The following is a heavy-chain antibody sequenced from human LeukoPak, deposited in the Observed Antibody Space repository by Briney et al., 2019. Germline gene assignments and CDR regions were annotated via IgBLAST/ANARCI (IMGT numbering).Heavy chain of an antibody. CDR3: ARDSGDGSGSYYPYGMDV. V-gene: IGHV3-21*01. D-gene: IGHD3-10*01. CDR1: GFTVSNNY. CDR2: ISRSSIYI. Sequence: PGGSLRLSCAASGFTVSNNYMNWVRQAPGKGLEWVSSISRSSIYIYYADSVKGRFTISRDNAENSLYLQMNSLRAEDTAVYYCARDSGDGSGSYYPYGMDVWGQGPTVTVSS. J-gene: IGHJ6*02.